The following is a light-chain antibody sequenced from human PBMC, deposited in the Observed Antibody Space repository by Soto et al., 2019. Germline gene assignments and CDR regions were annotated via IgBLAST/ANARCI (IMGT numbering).Light chain of an antibody. J-gene: IGKJ4*01. V-gene: IGKV3-20*01. CDR1: QSVSSSF. Sequence: EIVLTQSGGTMSLSPGERATLSCRASQSVSSSFLAWYQQKPGQAPRLLIYGASSRATGIPVRFSGSGSLTDFTLTISSLQPEDVAVYYCQQYYRSPLTFGGGTKVEIK. CDR3: QQYYRSPLT. CDR2: GAS.